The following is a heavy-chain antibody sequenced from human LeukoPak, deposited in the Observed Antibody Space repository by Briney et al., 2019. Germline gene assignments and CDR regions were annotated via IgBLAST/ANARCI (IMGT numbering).Heavy chain of an antibody. CDR2: ISTYNGNT. Sequence: ASVKVSCKASGYTFTGYDISWVRQAPGQGLEWMGWISTYNGNTNYAQKLQGRVTMTTDTSTSTAYMELSRLRSDDTAVYYCAREVVVVPAAMNDFDYWGQGTLVTDSS. J-gene: IGHJ4*02. D-gene: IGHD2-2*01. CDR1: GYTFTGYD. CDR3: AREVVVVPAAMNDFDY. V-gene: IGHV1-18*01.